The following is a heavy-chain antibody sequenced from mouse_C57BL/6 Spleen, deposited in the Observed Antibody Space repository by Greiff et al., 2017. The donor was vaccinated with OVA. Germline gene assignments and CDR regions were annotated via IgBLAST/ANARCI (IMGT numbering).Heavy chain of an antibody. J-gene: IGHJ2*01. V-gene: IGHV1-15*01. CDR2: IDPETGGT. Sequence: SGAELVRPGASVTLSCKASGYTFTDYEMHWVKQTPVHGLEWIGAIDPETGGTAYNQKFKGKAILTADKSSSTAYMELRSLTSEDVAVYYCTVDYDGSSYVGFDYWGQGTTLTVSS. CDR1: GYTFTDYE. CDR3: TVDYDGSSYVGFDY. D-gene: IGHD1-1*01.